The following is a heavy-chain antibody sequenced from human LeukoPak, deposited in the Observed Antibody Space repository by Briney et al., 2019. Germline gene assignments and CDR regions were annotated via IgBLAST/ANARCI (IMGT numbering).Heavy chain of an antibody. CDR2: IIPILGIA. CDR1: GGTFSRYV. D-gene: IGHD2-15*01. J-gene: IGHJ4*02. V-gene: IGHV1-69*04. CDR3: ARVESGGRCYDY. Sequence: SVKVSCKASGGTFSRYVISWVRQAPGQGLEWMGRIIPILGIANYAQKFQGRVTITADKSTSTAYMELSSLRAEDTAVYYCARVESGGRCYDYWGQGTLVTVSS.